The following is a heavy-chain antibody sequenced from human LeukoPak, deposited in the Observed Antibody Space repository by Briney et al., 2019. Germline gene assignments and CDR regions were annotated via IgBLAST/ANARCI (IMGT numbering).Heavy chain of an antibody. J-gene: IGHJ4*02. CDR3: ARYNGNKFDY. Sequence: GGSLRLSCAASGFTFSSYSMNWVRQAPGKGLEWISYISASTAIIFDADSVKGRFTISRDNANNLLYLQMSSLRAGDTAVYYCARYNGNKFDYWGQGTLVTVSS. CDR1: GFTFSSYS. V-gene: IGHV3-48*01. CDR2: ISASTAII. D-gene: IGHD1-26*01.